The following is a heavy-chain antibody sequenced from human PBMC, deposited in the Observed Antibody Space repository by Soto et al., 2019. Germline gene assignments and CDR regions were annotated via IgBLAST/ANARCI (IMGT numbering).Heavy chain of an antibody. CDR2: ISGYNGNT. V-gene: IGHV1-18*04. Sequence: ASVKVSCKASGYTFSGYSITWVRQAPGQGLEWMGRISGYNGNTNYARTLRGRLTLTTDTSTSTAYMELRSLTSDDTAVYYCDREVFCGGAPACTDMDVWGQGTTVTVSS. J-gene: IGHJ6*02. CDR1: GYTFSGYS. D-gene: IGHD2-8*02. CDR3: DREVFCGGAPACTDMDV.